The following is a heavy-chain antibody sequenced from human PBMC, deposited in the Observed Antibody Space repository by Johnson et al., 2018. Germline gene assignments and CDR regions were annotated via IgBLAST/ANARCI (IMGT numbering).Heavy chain of an antibody. Sequence: QVQLVESGGGVVQPGRSLRLSCAASGFTFSSYGMHWVRQAPGKGLEWVAVISYDGSNEYYADSVKGRFTISRDNDKNSLYLQMNSLRAEDTALYYCAKAAAGTVYYYYGMDVWGQGTTVTVSS. J-gene: IGHJ6*02. CDR3: AKAAAGTVYYYYGMDV. CDR2: ISYDGSNE. D-gene: IGHD6-13*01. V-gene: IGHV3-30*18. CDR1: GFTFSSYG.